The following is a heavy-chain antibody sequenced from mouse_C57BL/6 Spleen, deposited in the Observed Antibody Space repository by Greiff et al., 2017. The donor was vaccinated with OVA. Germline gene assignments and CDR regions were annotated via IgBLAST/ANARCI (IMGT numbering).Heavy chain of an antibody. CDR2: IDPSDSYT. CDR1: GYTFTSYW. J-gene: IGHJ4*01. D-gene: IGHD3-3*01. CDR3: ARGDEGYDMDY. V-gene: IGHV1-50*01. Sequence: QVQLQQPGAELVKPGASVKLSCKASGYTFTSYWMQWVKQRPGQGLGWIGEIDPSDSYTNYNQKFKGKATLTVDTSSSTAYMQLSSLTSEDSAVYYCARGDEGYDMDYWGQGTSVTVSS.